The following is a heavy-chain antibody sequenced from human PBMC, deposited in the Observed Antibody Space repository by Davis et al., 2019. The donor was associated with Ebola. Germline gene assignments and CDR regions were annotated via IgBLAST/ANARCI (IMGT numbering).Heavy chain of an antibody. CDR3: ARGLTMIQAWGMDV. Sequence: GESLKISCAASGFTLSSYAMHWVRQAPGKGLEWVAVISYDGSNKYYADSVKGRFTISRDNSKNTLYLQMNSLRAEDTAVYYCARGLTMIQAWGMDVWGQGTTVTVSS. V-gene: IGHV3-30-3*01. CDR2: ISYDGSNK. J-gene: IGHJ6*02. CDR1: GFTLSSYA. D-gene: IGHD3-22*01.